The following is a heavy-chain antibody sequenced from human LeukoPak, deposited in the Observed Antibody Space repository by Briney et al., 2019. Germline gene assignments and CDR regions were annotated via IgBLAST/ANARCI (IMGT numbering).Heavy chain of an antibody. CDR2: ISSSGSTI. J-gene: IGHJ4*02. D-gene: IGHD2-2*01. Sequence: GGSLRLSCAASGFTFSSYSMNWVRQAPGKGLEWVSYISSSGSTIYYADSVKGRFTISRDNAKNSLYLQMNSLRAEDTAVYYCARRGYCSSTSCFFSDYWGQGTLVTVSS. CDR1: GFTFSSYS. CDR3: ARRGYCSSTSCFFSDY. V-gene: IGHV3-48*04.